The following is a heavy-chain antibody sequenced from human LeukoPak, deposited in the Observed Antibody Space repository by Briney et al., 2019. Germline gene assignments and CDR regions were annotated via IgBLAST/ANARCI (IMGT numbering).Heavy chain of an antibody. CDR2: ISSRGSTI. V-gene: IGHV3-11*01. J-gene: IGHJ4*02. D-gene: IGHD3-22*01. CDR3: ARVDHYYDSSGYFLY. Sequence: GGSLRLACAAAGFTFSDYYMSRLRQSPGEGLEWVSYISSRGSTIHYADSVKARFTISRENAKTSLYLQMNSLRAEDTAVYYCARVDHYYDSSGYFLYWGQGTLVTVSS. CDR1: GFTFSDYY.